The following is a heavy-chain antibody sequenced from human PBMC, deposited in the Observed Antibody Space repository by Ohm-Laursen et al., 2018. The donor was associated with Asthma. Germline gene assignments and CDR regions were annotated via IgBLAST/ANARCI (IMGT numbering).Heavy chain of an antibody. J-gene: IGHJ4*02. CDR2: ISYDGSNK. CDR3: ARAWGGFDY. V-gene: IGHV3-30-3*01. Sequence: RSLRLSCAASGFTFSSYAMHWVRQAPGKGLEWVAVISYDGSNKYYADSVKGRFTISRDNAKNSLYLHMNSLRDEDTAVYYCARAWGGFDYWGQGTLVTVSS. D-gene: IGHD7-27*01. CDR1: GFTFSSYA.